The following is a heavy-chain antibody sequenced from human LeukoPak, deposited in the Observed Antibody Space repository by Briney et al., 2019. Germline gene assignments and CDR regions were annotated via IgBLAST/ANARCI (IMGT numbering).Heavy chain of an antibody. V-gene: IGHV4-59*01. Sequence: PSETLSLTCTVSGDSISSYYWSWIRQPPGKGLEWMGYINYSGNTNYNPSLKSRVTISVDMSKNQFSLRLTSVTAADTAVYYCTREGRQDYVYSDCWGQGTLVTVSS. CDR3: TREGRQDYVYSDC. J-gene: IGHJ4*02. CDR1: GDSISSYY. CDR2: INYSGNT. D-gene: IGHD4-17*01.